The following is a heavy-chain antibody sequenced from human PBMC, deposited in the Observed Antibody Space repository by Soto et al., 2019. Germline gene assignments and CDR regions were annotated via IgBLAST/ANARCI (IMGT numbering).Heavy chain of an antibody. Sequence: QVQLVQSGSEVKKPGASVRVTCKASGYTFRNYGISWVREAPGQGLEWMGWVSAYNRNSNYAQKFEDRVIMTADTATSTAYLELRGLRSDDTAIYYGARDRQWEPLLYWGQGTLVTVSS. D-gene: IGHD1-26*01. J-gene: IGHJ4*02. V-gene: IGHV1-18*01. CDR3: ARDRQWEPLLY. CDR1: GYTFRNYG. CDR2: VSAYNRNS.